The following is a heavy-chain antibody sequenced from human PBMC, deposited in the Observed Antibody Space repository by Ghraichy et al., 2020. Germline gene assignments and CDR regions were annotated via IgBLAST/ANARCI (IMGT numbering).Heavy chain of an antibody. D-gene: IGHD5-24*01. Sequence: SQTLSLTCTVSGGSISSYYWSWIRQPPGKGLEWIGYIYYSGSTNYNPSLKSRVTISVDTSKNQFSLKLSSVTAADTAVYYCASHRVEMATSEEAFDIWGQGTMVTVSS. CDR1: GGSISSYY. V-gene: IGHV4-59*01. J-gene: IGHJ3*02. CDR2: IYYSGST. CDR3: ASHRVEMATSEEAFDI.